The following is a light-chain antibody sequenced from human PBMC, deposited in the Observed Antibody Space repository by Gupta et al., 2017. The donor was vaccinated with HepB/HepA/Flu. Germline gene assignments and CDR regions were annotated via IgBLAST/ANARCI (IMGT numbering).Light chain of an antibody. CDR1: QSISSW. CDR2: QAS. V-gene: IGKV1-5*03. J-gene: IGKJ4*01. Sequence: DIKMTHSSSTLAASVGDRVTITCRASQSISSWLAWYQQKPGKAPKLLIYQASSVERGVPSRFSGSGSGTEFTLTIIRLQPDDFAHYYCQHDTSSSVTFGTGTRLEIK. CDR3: QHDTSSSVT.